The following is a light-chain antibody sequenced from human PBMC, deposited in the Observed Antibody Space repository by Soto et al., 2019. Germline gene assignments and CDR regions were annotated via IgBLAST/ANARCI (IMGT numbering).Light chain of an antibody. CDR1: QSVSDNY. CDR3: QQYSRSPLT. Sequence: EIVLTQSPGTLSLSPGERATLSCRASQSVSDNYLAWYQQKPGQAPRLVIYGASSRATGIPDRFSASGSGTDFTLTINGLDPEDFAVYYCQQYSRSPLTFGQGTKVEIK. CDR2: GAS. J-gene: IGKJ1*01. V-gene: IGKV3-20*01.